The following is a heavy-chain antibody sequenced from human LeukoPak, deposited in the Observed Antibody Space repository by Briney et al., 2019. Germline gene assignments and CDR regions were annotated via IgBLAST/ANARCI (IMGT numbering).Heavy chain of an antibody. V-gene: IGHV4-59*08. Sequence: SETLSLTCPVSGGSISSYYWSWIRQPPGKGLEWIGYIYYSGSTNYNPSLKSRVTISVDTSKNQFSLKLSSVTAADTAVYYCARRPYSSGWYGDFDYWGQGTLVTVSS. CDR1: GGSISSYY. CDR2: IYYSGST. CDR3: ARRPYSSGWYGDFDY. D-gene: IGHD6-19*01. J-gene: IGHJ4*02.